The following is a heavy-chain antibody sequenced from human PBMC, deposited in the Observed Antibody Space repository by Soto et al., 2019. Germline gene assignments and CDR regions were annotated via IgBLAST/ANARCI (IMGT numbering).Heavy chain of an antibody. D-gene: IGHD2-2*01. CDR3: ARQGCSSTSCYFNWFDP. CDR2: IYPGDSDT. CDR1: GYSFTSYW. V-gene: IGHV5-51*01. Sequence: GESLKISCKGSGYSFTSYWIGWVRQMPGKGLEWMGIIYPGDSDTRYSPSFQGQVTISADKSISTAYLQWSSLKASDTAMYYCARQGCSSTSCYFNWFDPWGQGTLVTVSS. J-gene: IGHJ5*02.